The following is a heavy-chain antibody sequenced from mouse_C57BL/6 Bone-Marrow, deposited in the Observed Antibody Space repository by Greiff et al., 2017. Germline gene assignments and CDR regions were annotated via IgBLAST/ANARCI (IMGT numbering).Heavy chain of an antibody. J-gene: IGHJ4*01. D-gene: IGHD1-1*01. V-gene: IGHV1-55*01. Sequence: QVQLQQPGAELVKPGASVKMSCKASGYTFTSYWITWVKQRPGQGLEWIGDIYPGSGSTNYNEKFKSKATLTVDTSSSTAYMQLSSLTSEASAVYYCAILLLRFYYAMDYWGQGTSVTVSS. CDR2: IYPGSGST. CDR3: AILLLRFYYAMDY. CDR1: GYTFTSYW.